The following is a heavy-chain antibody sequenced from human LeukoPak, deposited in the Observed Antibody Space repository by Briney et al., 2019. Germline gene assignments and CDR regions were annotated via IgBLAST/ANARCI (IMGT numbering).Heavy chain of an antibody. CDR1: GFTFSDYY. Sequence: GGSLRLPCAASGFTFSDYYMSWVRQAPGKGLEWVSVIYSGGSTYYADSVKGRFTISRDNSKNTLYLQMNSLRAEDTAVYYCASTFYGDSPPYWGQGTLVTVSS. CDR3: ASTFYGDSPPY. V-gene: IGHV3-66*01. J-gene: IGHJ4*01. CDR2: IYSGGST. D-gene: IGHD4-17*01.